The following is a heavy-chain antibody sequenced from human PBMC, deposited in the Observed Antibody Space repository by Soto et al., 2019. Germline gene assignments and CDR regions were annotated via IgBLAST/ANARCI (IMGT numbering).Heavy chain of an antibody. D-gene: IGHD3-10*01. J-gene: IGHJ4*02. Sequence: SETLSLTCTVSGGSVSGNSYFWSWIRQPPGKGLEWIGYIYYSGSTYYNPSLKSRVTISVDTSKNQFSLKLSSVTAADTAVYYCARGTIAYYYGSGSYDRNPPDYWGQGTLVT. CDR2: IYYSGST. V-gene: IGHV4-61*01. CDR3: ARGTIAYYYGSGSYDRNPPDY. CDR1: GGSVSGNSYF.